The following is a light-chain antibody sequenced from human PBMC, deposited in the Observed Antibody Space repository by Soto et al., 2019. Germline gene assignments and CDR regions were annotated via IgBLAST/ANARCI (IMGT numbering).Light chain of an antibody. CDR3: QQLNSYPIT. Sequence: DVQLTQAPSFLSASVGDRVTITCRASQGITRYLAWYQQKPGNAPKLLIFAASTFQSGVPSRFSGSGSGSEFTLTISSLQPEDFATNYCQQLNSYPITFSQGTRLEIK. J-gene: IGKJ5*01. V-gene: IGKV1-9*01. CDR1: QGITRY. CDR2: AAS.